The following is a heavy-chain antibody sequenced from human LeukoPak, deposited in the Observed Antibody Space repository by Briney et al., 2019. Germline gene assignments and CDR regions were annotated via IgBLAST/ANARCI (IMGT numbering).Heavy chain of an antibody. D-gene: IGHD3-16*01. V-gene: IGHV4-39*07. Sequence: PSETLSLTCIVSGDSIRSRDYYWGWIRQPPGKGLEWIATIYYTGSPYYNPSLKSRVTISVDTSKNQFSLKLSSVTAADTAVYYCARAGGDPWGQGTLVTVSS. CDR2: IYYTGSP. CDR1: GDSIRSRDYY. CDR3: ARAGGDP. J-gene: IGHJ5*02.